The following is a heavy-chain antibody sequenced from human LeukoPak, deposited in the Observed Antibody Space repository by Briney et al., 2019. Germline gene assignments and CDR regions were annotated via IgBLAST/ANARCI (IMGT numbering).Heavy chain of an antibody. CDR1: GFIFSSYG. Sequence: GGSLRLSCAASGFIFSSYGMHWVRQAPGKGLEWESDISYDGSNKNYADSVKGRFTISRDNSKNTLFLQMNSLRAEDTAVFYCAKEQTDCSTTSCYRYFVYWGQGTLVTVSS. CDR3: AKEQTDCSTTSCYRYFVY. J-gene: IGHJ4*02. V-gene: IGHV3-30*18. CDR2: ISYDGSNK. D-gene: IGHD2-2*01.